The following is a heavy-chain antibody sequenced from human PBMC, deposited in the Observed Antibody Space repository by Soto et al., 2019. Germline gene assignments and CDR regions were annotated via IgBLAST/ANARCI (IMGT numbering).Heavy chain of an antibody. V-gene: IGHV4-30-2*01. J-gene: IGHJ4*02. D-gene: IGHD2-8*02. CDR2: IYHTGST. CDR1: GGSISSGGYS. Sequence: SETLSLTCAVSGGSISSGGYSWSWIRQPPGKGLEWIGYIYHTGSTNYNPSLKSRVTISVDTSKNQFSLKLTSVTAADTAVYYCARDKITGLFDYWGQGTLVTVSS. CDR3: ARDKITGLFDY.